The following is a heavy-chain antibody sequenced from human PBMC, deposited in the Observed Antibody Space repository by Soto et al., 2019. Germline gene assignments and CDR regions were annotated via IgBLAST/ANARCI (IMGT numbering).Heavy chain of an antibody. CDR3: AKDGSGNFDY. CDR1: GFTFSSYG. J-gene: IGHJ4*02. D-gene: IGHD3-10*01. V-gene: IGHV3-30*18. Sequence: QVQLVESGGGVVQPGRSLRLSCAASGFTFSSYGMHWVRQAPGKGLEWVAVISYDGSNKYYADSVKGRLTISRDNSKNTLYLQMNSLRAEDTAVYYCAKDGSGNFDYWGQGTLVTVSS. CDR2: ISYDGSNK.